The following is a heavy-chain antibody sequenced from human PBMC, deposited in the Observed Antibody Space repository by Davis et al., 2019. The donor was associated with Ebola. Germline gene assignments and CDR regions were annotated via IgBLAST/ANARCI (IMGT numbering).Heavy chain of an antibody. V-gene: IGHV3-7*03. CDR3: ARGVAVGGFYFEY. Sequence: GGSLRLSCAASGFTFDNFWMSWVRQAPGKGLEWVANIYRDGSEKYYVDSVKGRFTIYRDNTKNSLYLQMNSLRAEDTAVYFGARGVAVGGFYFEYWGQGTLVTVSS. CDR2: IYRDGSEK. D-gene: IGHD6-19*01. J-gene: IGHJ4*02. CDR1: GFTFDNFW.